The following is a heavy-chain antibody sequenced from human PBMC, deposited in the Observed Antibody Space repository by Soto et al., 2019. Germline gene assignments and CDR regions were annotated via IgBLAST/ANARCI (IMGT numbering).Heavy chain of an antibody. J-gene: IGHJ4*02. CDR2: IYWNDDN. D-gene: IGHD6-19*01. Sequence: QITLKESGPPLLKPTQTLTLTCTFSGFSLSSFAVGVNWIRKPPGKAPEWLALIYWNDDNHYSPSLRNRLTVTKDTSKNQVVLTMANVDPVATATYYCAHGSGWLSDYWGQGTLVTVSS. CDR3: AHGSGWLSDY. CDR1: GFSLSSFAVG. V-gene: IGHV2-5*01.